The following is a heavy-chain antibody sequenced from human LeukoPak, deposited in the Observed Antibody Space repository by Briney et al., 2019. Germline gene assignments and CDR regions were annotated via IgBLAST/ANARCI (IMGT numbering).Heavy chain of an antibody. CDR2: IHYDESNE. V-gene: IGHV3-30*02. CDR1: GFTFSSYW. CDR3: ARDLRIVVVPAAKYYYYYYGMDV. J-gene: IGHJ6*02. D-gene: IGHD2-2*01. Sequence: PGGSLRLSCAASGFTFSSYWMPWVRQAPGKGLEWLTFIHYDESNEYYADSVKGRFTISRDNSKNTLYLQMNSLRAEDTAVYYCARDLRIVVVPAAKYYYYYYGMDVWGQGTTVTVSS.